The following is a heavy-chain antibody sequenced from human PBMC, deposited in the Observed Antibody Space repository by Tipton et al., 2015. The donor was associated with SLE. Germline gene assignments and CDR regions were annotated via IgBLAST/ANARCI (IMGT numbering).Heavy chain of an antibody. CDR1: GYTFTSYG. Sequence: QLVQSGAEVKKSGASVKVSCKASGYTFTSYGISWVRQAPGQGLEWMGWISAYNGNTNYAQKLQGRVTMTTDTSTSTAYMELRSLRSDDTAVYYCARDSSSTSGRSGYYYYYYMDVWGKGTTVTISS. CDR3: ARDSSSTSGRSGYYYYYYMDV. V-gene: IGHV1-18*01. D-gene: IGHD2-2*01. J-gene: IGHJ6*03. CDR2: ISAYNGNT.